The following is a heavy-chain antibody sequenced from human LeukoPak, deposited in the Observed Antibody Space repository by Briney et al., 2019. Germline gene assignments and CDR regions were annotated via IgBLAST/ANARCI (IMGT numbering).Heavy chain of an antibody. CDR1: GDSITIGYY. J-gene: IGHJ4*02. CDR2: IYYSGST. V-gene: IGHV4-38-2*02. CDR3: ARAYCGGDCYSYSPSGPFDY. D-gene: IGHD2-21*02. Sequence: PSETLSLTCTVSGDSITIGYYWGWIRQPPGKGLEWIGSIYYSGSTYYNPSLKSRVTISVDTSKNQFSLKLSSVTAADTAVYYCARAYCGGDCYSYSPSGPFDYWGQGTLVTVSS.